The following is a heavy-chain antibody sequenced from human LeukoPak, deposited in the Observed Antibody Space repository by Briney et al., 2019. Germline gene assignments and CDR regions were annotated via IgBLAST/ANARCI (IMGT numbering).Heavy chain of an antibody. CDR1: GGSFSGYY. V-gene: IGHV4-34*01. D-gene: IGHD3-22*01. J-gene: IGHJ4*02. CDR2: INHSGST. Sequence: SETLSLTCAVYGGSFSGYYWSWIRQPPGKGLEWIGEINHSGSTNYNPSLKSRVTISVDTSKNQFSLKLSSVTAADTAVYYCASLSHYYDSSGYYDYFDYWGQGTLVTVSS. CDR3: ASLSHYYDSSGYYDYFDY.